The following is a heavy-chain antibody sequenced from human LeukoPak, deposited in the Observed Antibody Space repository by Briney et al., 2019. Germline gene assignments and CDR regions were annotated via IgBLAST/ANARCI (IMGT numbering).Heavy chain of an antibody. CDR1: GYTFTTYG. CDR3: ARDPAGGYFDWLFGRDDAFDI. D-gene: IGHD3-9*01. J-gene: IGHJ3*02. CDR2: ISAYNGNT. V-gene: IGHV1-18*04. Sequence: ASVKVSCKASGYTFTTYGITWVRQAPGQGLEWMGWISAYNGNTNYAQKLQGRVTMTTDTSTSTAYMELRSLRSDDTAVYYCARDPAGGYFDWLFGRDDAFDIWGQGTMVTVSS.